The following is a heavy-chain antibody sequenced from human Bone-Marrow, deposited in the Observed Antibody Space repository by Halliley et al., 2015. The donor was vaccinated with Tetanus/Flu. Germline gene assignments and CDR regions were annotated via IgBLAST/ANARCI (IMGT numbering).Heavy chain of an antibody. Sequence: SLRLSCAASGFTFSNYNIHWVRQAPGKGLEWVGVIRYDGSNKYYADSMKGRFTISRDNSKNMLYLQMNTLRAEDTALYYCATLTEFDYWGQGTLVTVSS. CDR1: GFTFSNYN. J-gene: IGHJ4*02. V-gene: IGHV3-33*01. CDR2: IRYDGSNK. CDR3: ATLTEFDY.